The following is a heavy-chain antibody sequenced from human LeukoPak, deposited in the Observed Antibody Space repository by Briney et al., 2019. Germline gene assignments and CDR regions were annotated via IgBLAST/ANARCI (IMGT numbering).Heavy chain of an antibody. V-gene: IGHV3-21*01. CDR1: GFPFSSYS. J-gene: IGHJ4*02. Sequence: GGSLKLSCAASGFPFSSYSMNWVRQAPGKGLEWVSSISSSSSYIYYADSVKGRFTISRDNAKNSLYLQMNSLRAEDTAVYYCARALYGDYNFDYWGQGTLVTVSS. CDR3: ARALYGDYNFDY. CDR2: ISSSSSYI. D-gene: IGHD4-17*01.